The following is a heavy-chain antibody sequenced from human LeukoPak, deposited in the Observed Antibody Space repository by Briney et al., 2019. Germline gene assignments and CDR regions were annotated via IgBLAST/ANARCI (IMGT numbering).Heavy chain of an antibody. D-gene: IGHD6-19*01. CDR2: IIPIFGTA. V-gene: IGHV1-69*05. Sequence: SVKVSCKASGGTFSSYAISWVRQAPGQGLEWMGRIIPIFGTANYAQKFQGRVTITTDESTSTAYMELSSLRSEDTAVHYCARVDQWLVPGAFDIWGQGTMVTVSS. CDR3: ARVDQWLVPGAFDI. CDR1: GGTFSSYA. J-gene: IGHJ3*02.